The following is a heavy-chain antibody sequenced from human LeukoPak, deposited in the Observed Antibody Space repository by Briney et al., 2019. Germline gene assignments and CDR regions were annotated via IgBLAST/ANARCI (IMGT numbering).Heavy chain of an antibody. CDR3: AKGGTSSSIYYFDY. D-gene: IGHD6-13*01. J-gene: IGHJ4*02. Sequence: AASVKVSCKASGYTFTSYDINWVRQATGRGLEWMGWMNPNSGNTGYAQKFQGRVTITRNTSISTAYMELSSLRSEDTALYYCAKGGTSSSIYYFDYWGQGTLVTVSS. CDR1: GYTFTSYD. V-gene: IGHV1-8*03. CDR2: MNPNSGNT.